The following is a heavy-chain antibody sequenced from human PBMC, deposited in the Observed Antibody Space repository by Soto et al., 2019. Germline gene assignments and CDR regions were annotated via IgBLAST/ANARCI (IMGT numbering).Heavy chain of an antibody. Sequence: ASVKVSCKASGYTFSSYHISWVRQAPGQRLEWMGWINAGNGNTKYSQKFQGRVTITRDTSASTAYMELSSLRSEDTAVYYCAVAYCSGGSCYLLDYFDYWGLGTLVTVSS. J-gene: IGHJ4*02. CDR2: INAGNGNT. CDR1: GYTFSSYH. V-gene: IGHV1-3*01. CDR3: AVAYCSGGSCYLLDYFDY. D-gene: IGHD2-15*01.